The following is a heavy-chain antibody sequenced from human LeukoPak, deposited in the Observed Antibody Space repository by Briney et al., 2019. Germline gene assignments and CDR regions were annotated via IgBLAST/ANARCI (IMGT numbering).Heavy chain of an antibody. D-gene: IGHD3-3*01. CDR3: ARDSARITIFGVSHLDYMDV. CDR2: IYYSGST. J-gene: IGHJ6*03. Sequence: SETLSLTCSVSGGSISSNYWSWIRQPPGKGLEWIGYIYYSGSTNYNPSLKSRVTISVDTSKNQFSLKLSSVTAADTAVYYCARDSARITIFGVSHLDYMDVWGKGTTVTVSS. CDR1: GGSISSNY. V-gene: IGHV4-59*01.